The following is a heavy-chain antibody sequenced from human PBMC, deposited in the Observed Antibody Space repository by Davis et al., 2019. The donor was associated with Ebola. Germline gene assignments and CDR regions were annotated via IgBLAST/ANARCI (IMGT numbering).Heavy chain of an antibody. V-gene: IGHV1-69*13. J-gene: IGHJ6*04. Sequence: SVTVSCKAVGDTLSSYAMTWVRQAPGQGLEWMGGIIPVFRTANYAQKLQGRVTITADESTSTAYMELSSLRSEDTAVYYCARDLDYYDSSGHYYYYGMDVWGKGTTVTVSS. CDR3: ARDLDYYDSSGHYYYYGMDV. D-gene: IGHD3-22*01. CDR1: GDTLSSYA. CDR2: IIPVFRTA.